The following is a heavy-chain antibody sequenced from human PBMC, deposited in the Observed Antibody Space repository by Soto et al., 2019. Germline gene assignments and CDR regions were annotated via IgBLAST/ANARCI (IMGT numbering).Heavy chain of an antibody. D-gene: IGHD3-3*01. Sequence: ASVKVSCKASGYTLTSYYMHWVRQAPGQGLERKGIINPSGGSTSYAQKFQGRVTMTRDTSTSTVYMELSSLRSEDTAVYYCARDVRDGYNFLSYYYYYYYGMDVWGQGTTVTVSS. CDR1: GYTLTSYY. CDR2: INPSGGST. J-gene: IGHJ6*02. CDR3: ARDVRDGYNFLSYYYYYYYGMDV. V-gene: IGHV1-46*01.